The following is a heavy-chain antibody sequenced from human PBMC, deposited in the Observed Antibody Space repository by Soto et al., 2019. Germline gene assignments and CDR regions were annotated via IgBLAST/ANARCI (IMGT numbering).Heavy chain of an antibody. CDR2: INLGQGGT. J-gene: IGHJ4*02. CDR3: ATGSEVGPRRDY. V-gene: IGHV1-46*01. Sequence: QVQLVQSGAEVKEPEASVKVSCKASGYTFSGYYMHWVRQAPGQGLEWMGIINLGQGGTIYAQRFRGRVTMTRDTSTSTVYMELTSLRDDDTAMYYCATGSEVGPRRDYCGQGTLVIVSS. D-gene: IGHD1-26*01. CDR1: GYTFSGYY.